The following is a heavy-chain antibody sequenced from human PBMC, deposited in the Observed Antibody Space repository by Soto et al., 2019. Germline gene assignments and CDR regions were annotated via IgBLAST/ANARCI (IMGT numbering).Heavy chain of an antibody. D-gene: IGHD6-13*01. CDR1: GYTFTSYA. J-gene: IGHJ6*03. V-gene: IGHV1-3*01. Sequence: ASVKVSCKASGYTFTSYAMHWVGQAPGQRLEWMGWINAGNGNTKYSQMFQGRVTITRDTSASTAYMELSSLRSEDTAVYYCARDATGYSSSWLYYYYYCMDVWGKGTTVTVSS. CDR2: INAGNGNT. CDR3: ARDATGYSSSWLYYYYYCMDV.